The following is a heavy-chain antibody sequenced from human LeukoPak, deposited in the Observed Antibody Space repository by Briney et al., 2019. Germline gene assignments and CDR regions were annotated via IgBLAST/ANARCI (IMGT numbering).Heavy chain of an antibody. D-gene: IGHD5-18*01. CDR3: ARFGRGYSYGSFDY. J-gene: IGHJ4*02. CDR2: IWYDGSNK. V-gene: IGHV3-33*01. CDR1: GFTFSSYG. Sequence: GGSLRLSCAASGFTFSSYGMHWVRQAPGKGLEWVAVIWYDGSNKYYADSVKGRFTISRDNSKNTLYLQMNSLRAEDTAVHYCARFGRGYSYGSFDYWGQGTLVTVSS.